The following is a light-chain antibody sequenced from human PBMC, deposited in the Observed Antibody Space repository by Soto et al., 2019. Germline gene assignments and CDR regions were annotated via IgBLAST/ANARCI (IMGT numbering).Light chain of an antibody. CDR2: DAS. J-gene: IGKJ1*01. V-gene: IGKV1-5*01. Sequence: DFQMTQSPSTLSASVGDRVTITCRASQNIRSRFAWFQQKPGKAPKLLIYDASSSESGVPQRLSGSGSGTEFTLTIRSLQTDDSSTYYCQQYHSYWTFGQGTKVDIK. CDR1: QNIRSR. CDR3: QQYHSYWT.